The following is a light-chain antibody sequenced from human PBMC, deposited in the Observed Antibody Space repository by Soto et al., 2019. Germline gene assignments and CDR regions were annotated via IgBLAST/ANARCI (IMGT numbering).Light chain of an antibody. V-gene: IGLV2-23*01. Sequence: QSALTQPASVSGSPGQSITISCTGTSSDVGSYNLVSWYQQHPGKAPKLMIYEGSKRPSGVSNRFSGSKSGNTASLTISGLQAEDEADYYCCSYAGSSYVVFGGGTNVTVL. CDR3: CSYAGSSYVV. CDR1: SSDVGSYNL. CDR2: EGS. J-gene: IGLJ2*01.